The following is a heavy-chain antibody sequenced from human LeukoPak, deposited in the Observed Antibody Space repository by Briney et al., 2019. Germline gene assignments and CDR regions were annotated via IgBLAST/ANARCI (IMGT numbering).Heavy chain of an antibody. J-gene: IGHJ6*03. CDR3: ARGRNYRYYYYYYMDV. V-gene: IGHV4-34*01. CDR1: GGSFTGYY. CDR2: INHSGST. D-gene: IGHD4-11*01. Sequence: SETLSLTSAVYGGSFTGYYWSWIRQPPGKGLEWIGEINHSGSTNYNPSLKSRVTISVDTSKNQFSLKLSSVTAADTAVYYCARGRNYRYYYYYYMDVWGKGTTVTVSS.